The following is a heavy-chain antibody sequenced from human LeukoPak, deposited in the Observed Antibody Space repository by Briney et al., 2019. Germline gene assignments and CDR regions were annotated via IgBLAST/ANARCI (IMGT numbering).Heavy chain of an antibody. V-gene: IGHV1-69*01. CDR3: ARESSITMIATWRAFDI. CDR2: IIPIFGTA. J-gene: IGHJ3*02. CDR1: GGTFSSYA. Sequence: SVKVSCKASGGTFSSYAISWVRQAPGQGLEWMGGIIPIFGTANYAQKFQGRVTITADESTSTAYMELSSLRSEDTAVYYCARESSITMIATWRAFDIWGQGTMVTVSS. D-gene: IGHD3-22*01.